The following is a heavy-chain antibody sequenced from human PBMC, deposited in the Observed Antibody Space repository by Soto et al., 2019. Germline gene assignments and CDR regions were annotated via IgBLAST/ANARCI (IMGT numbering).Heavy chain of an antibody. Sequence: VTVSCKASGYTFTSYDINWVRQATGQGLEWMGWMNPNSGNTGYAQKFQGRVTMTRNTSISTAYMELSSLRSEDTAVYYCARGRKRISEIYGMDVWGQGTTVTVSS. V-gene: IGHV1-8*01. CDR1: GYTFTSYD. CDR3: ARGRKRISEIYGMDV. D-gene: IGHD3-10*01. J-gene: IGHJ6*02. CDR2: MNPNSGNT.